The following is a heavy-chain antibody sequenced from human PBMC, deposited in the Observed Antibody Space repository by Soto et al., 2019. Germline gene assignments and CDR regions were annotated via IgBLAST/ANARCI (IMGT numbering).Heavy chain of an antibody. V-gene: IGHV1-69*01. CDR3: ARQFDYDSSGYYYAY. CDR1: GGTFNRNT. J-gene: IGHJ4*02. CDR2: IIPIFGIA. Sequence: QVQLVQSGAEVKKPGSSVKVSCKASGGTFNRNTISWVRQAPGQGLEWMGGIIPIFGIANYAQKFQGRVTITADESTSTAYMELSRLRSEDTAVYYCARQFDYDSSGYYYAYWGQGTLVTVSS. D-gene: IGHD3-22*01.